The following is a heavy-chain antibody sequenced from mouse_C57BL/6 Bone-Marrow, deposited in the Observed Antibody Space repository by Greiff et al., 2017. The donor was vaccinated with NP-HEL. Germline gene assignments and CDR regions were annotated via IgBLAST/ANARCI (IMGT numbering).Heavy chain of an antibody. CDR2: ISYSGST. Sequence: EVQLQQSGPGLAKPSQTLSLTCSVTGYSITSDYWHWIRKFPGNKLEYMGYISYSGSTYYNPSLKSRISITRDTSKNQYYLQLNSVTTEDTATYYCARHYYGPYWYFDVWGTGTTVTVSS. D-gene: IGHD1-2*01. J-gene: IGHJ1*03. V-gene: IGHV3-8*01. CDR1: GYSITSDY. CDR3: ARHYYGPYWYFDV.